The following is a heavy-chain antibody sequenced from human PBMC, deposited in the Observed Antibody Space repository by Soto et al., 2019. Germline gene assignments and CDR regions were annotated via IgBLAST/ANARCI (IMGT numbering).Heavy chain of an antibody. CDR1: GGSISSGDYY. CDR2: IYYSGST. CDR3: ARDRGYSYGYAALGYYYYYSMDV. V-gene: IGHV4-30-4*01. Sequence: TQCLTCTVAGGSISSGDYYWSCIRQPPGKGLEWIGYIYYSGSTYYNPSLKSRVTIAVDTSKNQFSLKLSSVTAADTAVYYCARDRGYSYGYAALGYYYYYSMDVWGQGTTVTVSS. D-gene: IGHD5-18*01. J-gene: IGHJ6*02.